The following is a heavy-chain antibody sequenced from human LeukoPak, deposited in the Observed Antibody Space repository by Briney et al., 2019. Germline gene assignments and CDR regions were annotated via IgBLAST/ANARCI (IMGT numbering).Heavy chain of an antibody. CDR2: INPSGGST. CDR1: GYTFISYY. D-gene: IGHD6-6*01. J-gene: IGHJ4*02. CDR3: ARLETLGSSIGDY. Sequence: ASVKVSCKTSGYTFISYYMHWVRQAPAQGLEWMGIINPSGGSTNHAEKFQRRVTMTRDTSTSTFYMELSSLRSEDTAVYYCARLETLGSSIGDYWGQGTPVTVSS. V-gene: IGHV1-46*01.